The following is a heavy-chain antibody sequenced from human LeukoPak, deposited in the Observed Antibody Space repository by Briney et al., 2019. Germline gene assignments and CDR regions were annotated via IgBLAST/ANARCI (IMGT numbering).Heavy chain of an antibody. V-gene: IGHV1-18*01. J-gene: IGHJ4*02. CDR1: GYTFTSYG. D-gene: IGHD2-2*01. CDR3: ARDGGFGCSSTSCYFDY. Sequence: ASVKVSCTASGYTFTSYGISWVRQAPGQGLEWMGWISAYNGNTNYAQKLQGRVTMTTDTSTSTAYMELRSLRSDDTAVYYCARDGGFGCSSTSCYFDYWGQGTLVTVSS. CDR2: ISAYNGNT.